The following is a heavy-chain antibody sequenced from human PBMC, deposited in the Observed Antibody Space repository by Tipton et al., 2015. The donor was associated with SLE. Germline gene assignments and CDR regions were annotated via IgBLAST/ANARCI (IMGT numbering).Heavy chain of an antibody. CDR3: AGTSSSGWYVIDY. CDR2: IHYSGST. Sequence: TLSLTCTVSGGSTSSSSYYWGWIRQHPGKGLEWIGSIHYSGSTSYNSSLESRVTISIDTSKSQFSLKLSSVTASDMAEYYCAGTSSSGWYVIDYWGQGTLVTVSS. CDR1: GGSTSSSSYY. J-gene: IGHJ4*02. D-gene: IGHD6-19*01. V-gene: IGHV4-39*01.